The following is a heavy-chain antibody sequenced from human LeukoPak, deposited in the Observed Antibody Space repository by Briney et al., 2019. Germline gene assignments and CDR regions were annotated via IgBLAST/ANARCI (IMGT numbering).Heavy chain of an antibody. CDR2: INPSGGST. CDR3: ARGFGSGSSWPYYFDY. V-gene: IGHV1-46*01. CDR1: GYTFTSYY. Sequence: GASVKVSCKASGYTFTSYYMHWVRQAPGQGFEWMGIINPSGGSTSYAQKFQGRVTMTRDTSTSTVYMELSSLRSEDTAVYYCARGFGSGSSWPYYFDYWGQGTLVTVSS. J-gene: IGHJ4*02. D-gene: IGHD6-13*01.